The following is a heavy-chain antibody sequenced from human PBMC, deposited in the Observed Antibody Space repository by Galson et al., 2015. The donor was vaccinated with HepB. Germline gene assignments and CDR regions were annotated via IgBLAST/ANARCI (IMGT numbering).Heavy chain of an antibody. V-gene: IGHV3-9*01. CDR2: ISWNSGLI. J-gene: IGHJ4*02. D-gene: IGHD3-3*01. Sequence: SLRLSCAASGFNFDEFAMHWVRHRPGKGLDWVSGISWNSGLIDYADSVKGRFTIFRDNAKTSLFLQLRRLRAEDTAFYYCAKAYDFWSAFDSWGQGTLVTVSS. CDR1: GFNFDEFA. CDR3: AKAYDFWSAFDS.